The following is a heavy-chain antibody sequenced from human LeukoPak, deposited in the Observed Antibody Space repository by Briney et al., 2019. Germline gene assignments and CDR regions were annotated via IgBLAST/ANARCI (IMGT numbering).Heavy chain of an antibody. J-gene: IGHJ4*02. Sequence: ASVKVSCKASGGTFSSYAISWVRQAPGQGLEWMGGIIPIFGTANYAQKFQGRVPITADESTSTAYMELSSLRSEDTAVYYCARETGYSYGQYYFDYWGQGTLVTVSS. V-gene: IGHV1-69*13. CDR1: GGTFSSYA. D-gene: IGHD5-18*01. CDR3: ARETGYSYGQYYFDY. CDR2: IIPIFGTA.